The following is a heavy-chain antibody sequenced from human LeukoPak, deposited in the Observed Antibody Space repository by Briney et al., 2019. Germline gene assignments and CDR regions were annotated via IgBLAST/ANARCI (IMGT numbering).Heavy chain of an antibody. CDR2: INHSGST. CDR3: ARLNSSSWKFDY. V-gene: IGHV4-30-2*01. J-gene: IGHJ4*02. CDR1: GGSISSGGYY. Sequence: SQTLSLTCTVSGGSISSGGYYWSWICQPPGKGLEWIGEINHSGSTNYNPSLKSRVTISVDTSKNQFSLKLSSVTAADTAVYYCARLNSSSWKFDYWGQGTLVTVSS. D-gene: IGHD6-13*01.